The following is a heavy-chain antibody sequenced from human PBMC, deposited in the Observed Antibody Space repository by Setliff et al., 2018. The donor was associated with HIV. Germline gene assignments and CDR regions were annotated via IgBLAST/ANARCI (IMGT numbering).Heavy chain of an antibody. D-gene: IGHD6-19*01. V-gene: IGHV1-2*02. CDR3: VREGSGGSPPYYGMDV. CDR1: GYTFTGYY. CDR2: INHNSGGT. J-gene: IGHJ6*02. Sequence: ASVKVSCKASGYTFTGYYIHWVRQAPGQGLEWMGWINHNSGGTNYAQNFQGRVTMTRVTSISTAYMEMSRLRSDDTAMYYCVREGSGGSPPYYGMDVWGQGTTVTVSS.